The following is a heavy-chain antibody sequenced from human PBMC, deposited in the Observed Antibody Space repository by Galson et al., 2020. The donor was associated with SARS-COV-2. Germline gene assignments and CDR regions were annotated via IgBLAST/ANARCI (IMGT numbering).Heavy chain of an antibody. CDR2: VSHSGST. D-gene: IGHD3-22*01. V-gene: IGHV4-30-2*01. J-gene: IGHJ6*02. Sequence: SETLSFTCAVSGYSISNGGYSWSWVRQPPGKGLEWIGYVSHSGSTYYNPSLKSRVTMSVDRSRNQFSLRLRSAAAADTAVYYCSRGGYYYDRRGYYSVPSRDVWGQGTTGTVAS. CDR1: GYSISNGGYS. CDR3: SRGGYYYDRRGYYSVPSRDV.